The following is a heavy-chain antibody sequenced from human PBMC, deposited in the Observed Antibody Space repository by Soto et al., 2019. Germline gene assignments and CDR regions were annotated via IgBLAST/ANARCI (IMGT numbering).Heavy chain of an antibody. CDR3: AKDTASGRSLKGAFDI. D-gene: IGHD3-3*01. J-gene: IGHJ3*02. Sequence: GGSLRLSCAASGFTFDDYAMHWVWQAPGKGLEWVSGISWNSGSIGYADSVKGRFTISRDNAKNSLYLQMNSLRAEDTALYYCAKDTASGRSLKGAFDIWGQGTMVTVSS. CDR2: ISWNSGSI. V-gene: IGHV3-9*01. CDR1: GFTFDDYA.